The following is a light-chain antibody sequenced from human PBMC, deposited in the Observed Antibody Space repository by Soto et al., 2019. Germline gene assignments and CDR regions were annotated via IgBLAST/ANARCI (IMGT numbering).Light chain of an antibody. V-gene: IGLV1-40*01. CDR1: SSNIGAGYD. J-gene: IGLJ2*01. CDR3: QSYDSSLSVVV. Sequence: QSVLTQPPSVSGAPGQRVTISCTGSSSNIGAGYDVHWYQQLPGTAPKLLIYGNSNRPSGVPDRFSGSKSGTSASLAITGLQAEDGADYYCQSYDSSLSVVVFGGGTKVTVL. CDR2: GNS.